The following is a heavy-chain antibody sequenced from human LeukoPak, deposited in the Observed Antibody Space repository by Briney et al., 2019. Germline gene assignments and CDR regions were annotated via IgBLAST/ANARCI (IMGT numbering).Heavy chain of an antibody. CDR3: ARGDPTMGDAFDI. D-gene: IGHD5-18*01. V-gene: IGHV4-59*11. CDR2: IYYCGIT. Sequence: SETLSLTCTVSGGSISSHYWSWIRQPPGKGLEWLGYIYYCGITNYNPSLKSRVTISVDTSKNQFSLKLSSVTAADTAVYYCARGDPTMGDAFDIWGQGTTVTVSS. CDR1: GGSISSHY. J-gene: IGHJ3*02.